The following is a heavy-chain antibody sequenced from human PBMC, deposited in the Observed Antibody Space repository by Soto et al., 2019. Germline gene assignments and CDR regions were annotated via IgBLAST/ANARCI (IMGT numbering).Heavy chain of an antibody. J-gene: IGHJ5*02. D-gene: IGHD3-22*01. Sequence: SETLSLTCAFSCGSIISSNWWSWVRQPPGKGLEWIGEIYHSGSTNYNPSLKSRVAISVDKSKNQFSLKLSSVTAADTAVYYCARFTPSSGYWTWGQGTLVTVSS. CDR1: CGSIISSNW. CDR2: IYHSGST. V-gene: IGHV4-4*02. CDR3: ARFTPSSGYWT.